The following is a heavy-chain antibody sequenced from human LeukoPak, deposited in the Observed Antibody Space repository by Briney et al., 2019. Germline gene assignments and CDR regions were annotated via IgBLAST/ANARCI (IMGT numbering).Heavy chain of an antibody. Sequence: GGSLRLSCAASGFTVRSNYMNWVRQAPGKGLEWVSVMYSGGTTFYADSVKGRFTISRDNSKNTLYLQMNSLRAEDTAVYYCARGTLTTNYYYGMDVWGQGTTVTVSS. V-gene: IGHV3-66*02. CDR3: ARGTLTTNYYYGMDV. J-gene: IGHJ6*02. CDR2: MYSGGTT. D-gene: IGHD4-11*01. CDR1: GFTVRSNY.